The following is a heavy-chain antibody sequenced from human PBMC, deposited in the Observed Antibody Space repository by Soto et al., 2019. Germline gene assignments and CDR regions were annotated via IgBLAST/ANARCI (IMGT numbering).Heavy chain of an antibody. V-gene: IGHV3-23*01. CDR3: AKVTKRAAAGRYEYYKYGMDV. Sequence: GGSLRLSCAASGFAFSTYAMAWVRQAPGKGLEWVSVISGSGGSSYYAASVKGRFTISRDNSKNTLYLQMNGLRAEDTALYYCAKVTKRAAAGRYEYYKYGMDVWGQGTTVTVSS. CDR1: GFAFSTYA. J-gene: IGHJ6*02. D-gene: IGHD6-13*01. CDR2: ISGSGGSS.